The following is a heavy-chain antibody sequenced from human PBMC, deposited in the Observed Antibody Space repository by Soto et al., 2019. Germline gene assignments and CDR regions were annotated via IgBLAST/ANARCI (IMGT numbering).Heavy chain of an antibody. CDR3: AREGSGDAYNAGGAMDY. D-gene: IGHD2-2*01. J-gene: IGHJ4*02. Sequence: GGSLRLSCGTSGFSFSSYVLHWVRQAPGKGLEWVAVLSYYERDKYYADSVKGRFTISRDNSKNTLYLQMNSLRAEDTAVYYCAREGSGDAYNAGGAMDYWGQGTLVTVSS. CDR2: LSYYERDK. CDR1: GFSFSSYV. V-gene: IGHV3-30*03.